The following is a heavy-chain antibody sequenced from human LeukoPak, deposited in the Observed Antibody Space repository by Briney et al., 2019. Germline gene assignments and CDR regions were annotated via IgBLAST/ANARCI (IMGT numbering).Heavy chain of an antibody. D-gene: IGHD6-19*01. CDR1: GFTFSAYG. CDR3: ARGLSYAVAYGDY. Sequence: GGSLRLSCVASGFTFSAYGMHWIRQAPGKGLEWLSYIRYDGSFKFYADSVKGRFTVSRDNAKNTLYLQLNSLRADDTAVYYCARGLSYAVAYGDYWGQGTLVTVSS. V-gene: IGHV3-30*02. J-gene: IGHJ4*02. CDR2: IRYDGSFK.